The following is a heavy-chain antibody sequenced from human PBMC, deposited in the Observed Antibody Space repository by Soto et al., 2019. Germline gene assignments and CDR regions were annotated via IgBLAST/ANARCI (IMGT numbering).Heavy chain of an antibody. Sequence: QVQLVQSGAEVKKPGASVKVSCKASGYTFTGYYMHWVRQAPGQGLEWMGWINPNSGGTNYAQKFQGRVTMTRDTSISTAYMELSRLRSDDTAVYHCARETSCSSTSCYSPLDYWGQGTLVTVSS. J-gene: IGHJ4*02. D-gene: IGHD2-2*01. CDR1: GYTFTGYY. V-gene: IGHV1-2*02. CDR2: INPNSGGT. CDR3: ARETSCSSTSCYSPLDY.